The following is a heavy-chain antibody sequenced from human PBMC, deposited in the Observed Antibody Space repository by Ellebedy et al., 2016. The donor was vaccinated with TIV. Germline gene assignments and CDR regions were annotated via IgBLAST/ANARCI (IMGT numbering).Heavy chain of an antibody. D-gene: IGHD4-17*01. CDR2: ISSSVGTI. CDR1: GFTFSRYG. CDR3: ARVTTGFDY. V-gene: IGHV3-48*02. Sequence: PGGSLRLSCAASGFTFSRYGMTWVRQAPGQGLEWISYISSSVGTIYYADSVKGRFTISRDNAKNSLFLQMNSLRDEDTAVYYCARVTTGFDYWGQGTLVVVSS. J-gene: IGHJ4*02.